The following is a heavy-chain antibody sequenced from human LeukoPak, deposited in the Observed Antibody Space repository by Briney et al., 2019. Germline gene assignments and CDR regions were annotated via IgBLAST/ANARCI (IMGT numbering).Heavy chain of an antibody. CDR2: IYYSGST. V-gene: IGHV4-59*08. CDR1: GGSISSYY. J-gene: IGHJ5*02. D-gene: IGHD2-15*01. CDR3: ARTLYCSGGSCYWFDP. Sequence: PSETLSLTCTVSGGSISSYYWSWIRQPPGKGPEWIGYIYYSGSTNYNPSLKSRVTISVDTSKNQFSLKLSSVTAADTAVYYCARTLYCSGGSCYWFDPWGQGTLVTVSS.